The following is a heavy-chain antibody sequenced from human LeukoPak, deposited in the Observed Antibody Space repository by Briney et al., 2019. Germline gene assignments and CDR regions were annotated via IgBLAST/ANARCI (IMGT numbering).Heavy chain of an antibody. CDR3: AKDFCSGGSCYSGSDH. CDR1: GFTFSSYA. D-gene: IGHD2-15*01. V-gene: IGHV3-23*01. Sequence: QPGGSLRLSCAASGFTFSSYAMNWVRQAPGKGLEWVSVISGSGGSTYYADSVKGRFTISRDNSKNTLYLQMNSPRAEDTAVYYCAKDFCSGGSCYSGSDHWGQGTLVTVSS. CDR2: ISGSGGST. J-gene: IGHJ4*02.